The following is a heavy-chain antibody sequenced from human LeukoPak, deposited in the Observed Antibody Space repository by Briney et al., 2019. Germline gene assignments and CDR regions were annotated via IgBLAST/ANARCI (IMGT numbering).Heavy chain of an antibody. J-gene: IGHJ4*02. CDR3: AKTTVGYSSGRYPGWPADC. CDR2: IYYSGST. D-gene: IGHD6-19*01. V-gene: IGHV4-59*08. CDR1: GGSISSYY. Sequence: SETLSLTCTVSGGSISSYYWSWIRQPPGKGLEWIGYIYYSGSTNYNPSLKSRVTISVDTSKNQFSLKLSSVTAADTAVYYCAKTTVGYSSGRYPGWPADCWGQGTLVTVSP.